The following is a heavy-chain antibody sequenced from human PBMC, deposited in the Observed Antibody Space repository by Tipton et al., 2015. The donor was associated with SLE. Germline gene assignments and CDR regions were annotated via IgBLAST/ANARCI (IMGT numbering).Heavy chain of an antibody. J-gene: IGHJ1*01. CDR3: ARYGTYDGSRYFQH. V-gene: IGHV4-61*01. CDR1: GGSISSGSYY. Sequence: TLSLTCTVSGGSISSGSYYWSWIRQHPGKGLEWIGYIYYSGSTNYNPSLKSRVTISVDTSKNQFSLKLSSVTAAGTAVYYCARYGTYDGSRYFQHWGQGTLVTVSS. D-gene: IGHD1-26*01. CDR2: IYYSGST.